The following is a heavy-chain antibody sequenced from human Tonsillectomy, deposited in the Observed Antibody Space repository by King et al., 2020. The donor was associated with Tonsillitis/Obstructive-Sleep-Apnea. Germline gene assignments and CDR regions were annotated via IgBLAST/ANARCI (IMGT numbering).Heavy chain of an antibody. V-gene: IGHV5-51*03. D-gene: IGHD2-21*01. J-gene: IGHJ4*02. CDR3: APLRLGGGDQGIQIVFDF. CDR2: VYPGDSDT. Sequence: VQLVQSGAEVKKPGESLKISCKGSGYSFSSYWIGWVRQMPGKGLEWMGIVYPGDSDTRYTPSFQGQVTISADKSISTAYLRWSSLKASDTAIYYCAPLRLGGGDQGIQIVFDFWGQGSLVTVSS. CDR1: GYSFSSYW.